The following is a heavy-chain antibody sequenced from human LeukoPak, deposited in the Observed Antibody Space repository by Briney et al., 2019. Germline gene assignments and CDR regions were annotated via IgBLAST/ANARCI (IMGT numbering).Heavy chain of an antibody. CDR2: ISYDGSNK. CDR1: GFTFRSYA. J-gene: IGHJ4*02. Sequence: GRSLRLSCAASGFTFRSYAMHWVRQAPGQGLEWVALISYDGSNKHFADSVKGRFTISRDNSKNTLYLQMNSLRPEDTAVYYCAKDLLYSGYDFIDYWGQGTLVTVSS. D-gene: IGHD5-12*01. V-gene: IGHV3-30*18. CDR3: AKDLLYSGYDFIDY.